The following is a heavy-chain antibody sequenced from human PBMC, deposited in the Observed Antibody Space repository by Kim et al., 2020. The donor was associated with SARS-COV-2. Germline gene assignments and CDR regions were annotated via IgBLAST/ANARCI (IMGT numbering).Heavy chain of an antibody. D-gene: IGHD3-22*01. Sequence: SPSFQGQVTISADKSISTAYLQWSSLKASDTAMYYCARHSHDSSGYYFDYWGQGTLVTVSS. J-gene: IGHJ4*02. V-gene: IGHV5-51*01. CDR3: ARHSHDSSGYYFDY.